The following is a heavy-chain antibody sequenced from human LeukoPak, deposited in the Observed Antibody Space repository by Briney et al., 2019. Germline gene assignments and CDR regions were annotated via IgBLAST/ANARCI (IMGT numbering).Heavy chain of an antibody. CDR2: ISGSGGST. CDR3: ATNYASGSSYNSAY. Sequence: PGGSLRLSCATSGFTFSSYAMNWVRQAPGKGLEWVSAISGSGGSTNYADSVKGRFTISRDNSKNTLYLQMNSLRAEDTAVYYCATNYASGSSYNSAYWGQGTLVTVSS. V-gene: IGHV3-23*01. D-gene: IGHD3-10*01. CDR1: GFTFSSYA. J-gene: IGHJ4*02.